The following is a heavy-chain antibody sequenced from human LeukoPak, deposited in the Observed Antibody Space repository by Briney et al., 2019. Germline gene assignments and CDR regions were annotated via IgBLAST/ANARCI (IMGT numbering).Heavy chain of an antibody. J-gene: IGHJ5*02. CDR2: ITSSSTYI. CDR1: GITLSSYN. CDR3: AKDIYPGIFDP. V-gene: IGHV3-21*01. D-gene: IGHD2-2*02. Sequence: GGSLRLSCAGSGITLSSYNMNWVRQAPGKGLEWVSSITSSSTYIYYADSVKGRFTMSRDNATNSLYLEMNSLRAEDTAIYYCAKDIYPGIFDPWGQGTLVTVSS.